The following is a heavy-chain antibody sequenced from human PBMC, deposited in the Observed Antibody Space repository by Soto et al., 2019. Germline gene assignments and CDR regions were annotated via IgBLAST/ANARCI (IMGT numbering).Heavy chain of an antibody. V-gene: IGHV2-5*02. J-gene: IGHJ4*02. Sequence: QITLRESGPALVKPTQTLTLTCTFSGFSLTTSGEGVGWIRQPPGKAPEWLALIYWDDDKRYSPSLKNRLTISGDTSRSQVVLTMTNMDPVDTATYYCAHRKKTATVATYFDYWSQGTLVTVSS. CDR1: GFSLTTSGEG. D-gene: IGHD1-1*01. CDR2: IYWDDDK. CDR3: AHRKKTATVATYFDY.